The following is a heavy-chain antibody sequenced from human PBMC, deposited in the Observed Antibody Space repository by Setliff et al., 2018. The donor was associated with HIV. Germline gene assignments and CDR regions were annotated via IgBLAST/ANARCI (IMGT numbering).Heavy chain of an antibody. D-gene: IGHD6-19*01. V-gene: IGHV4-4*08. J-gene: IGHJ4*02. CDR2: VHTNGRA. CDR1: GTSVSSYY. CDR3: AIIAVAGTKPFDY. Sequence: SETLSLTCIVSGTSVSSYYWNWIRQPPGKGLEWIGYVHTNGRASYNPSLKGRVSMSADASKNQFSLKLSSVTAADTAVYYCAIIAVAGTKPFDYWGQGTLVTVSS.